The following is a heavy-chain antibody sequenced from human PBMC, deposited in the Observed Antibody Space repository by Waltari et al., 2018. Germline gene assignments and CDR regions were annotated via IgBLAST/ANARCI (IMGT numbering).Heavy chain of an antibody. Sequence: QLPLVQSGAEVKKPGASVKISFEASGYTFTNYHMHWVRPAPGQRLEWMVMINPYSGSTSYAEKFQGRGTMTRETSTSTVDMELRSLTSEDTAGHYCASDAGGSECWSGFHSWGQGTLVTVSS. D-gene: IGHD3-3*01. CDR2: INPYSGST. V-gene: IGHV1-46*01. CDR1: GYTFTNYH. CDR3: ASDAGGSECWSGFHS. J-gene: IGHJ5*02.